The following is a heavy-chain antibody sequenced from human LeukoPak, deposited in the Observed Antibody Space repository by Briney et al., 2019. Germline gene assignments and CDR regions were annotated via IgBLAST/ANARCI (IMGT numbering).Heavy chain of an antibody. CDR1: GFTFSSYS. Sequence: PGGSLRLSCAASGFTFSSYSMNWVRQAPGKGLEWVSHIIASGTAMFYADSVKGRFTISRDNSKNTLYLQMNSLRVEDTAVYYCAKYAPPTTVVTRFFDYWGQGTLVTVSS. V-gene: IGHV3-48*01. CDR3: AKYAPPTTVVTRFFDY. J-gene: IGHJ4*02. CDR2: IIASGTAM. D-gene: IGHD4-23*01.